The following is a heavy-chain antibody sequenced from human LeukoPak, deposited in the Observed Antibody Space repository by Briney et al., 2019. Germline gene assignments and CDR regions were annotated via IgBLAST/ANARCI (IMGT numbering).Heavy chain of an antibody. CDR2: ISYDGSNK. D-gene: IGHD6-13*01. CDR1: GFTFSSYA. J-gene: IGHJ4*02. V-gene: IGHV3-30*04. Sequence: GRSLRLSCAASGFTFSSYAMHWVRQAPGKGLEWVAVISYDGSNKYYADSVKGRFTISRDNSKNTLYLQMNSLRAEDTAVYYCARGLAAAGETPSDYWGQGTLVTVSS. CDR3: ARGLAAAGETPSDY.